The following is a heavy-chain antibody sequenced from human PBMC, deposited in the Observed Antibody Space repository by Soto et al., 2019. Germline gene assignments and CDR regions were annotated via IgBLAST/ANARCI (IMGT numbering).Heavy chain of an antibody. J-gene: IGHJ4*02. CDR1: GYTFTSYA. D-gene: IGHD3-22*01. Sequence: ASVKFSCKASGYTFTSYAMHWVRQAPGQRLEWMGWINAGNGNTKYSQKFQGRVTITRDTSASTAYMELSSLRSEDTAVYYCARGNIVALPPFGYWGQGTLVTVS. CDR2: INAGNGNT. CDR3: ARGNIVALPPFGY. V-gene: IGHV1-3*01.